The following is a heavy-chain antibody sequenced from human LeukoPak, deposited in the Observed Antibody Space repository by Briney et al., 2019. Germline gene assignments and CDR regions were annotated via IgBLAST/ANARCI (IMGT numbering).Heavy chain of an antibody. J-gene: IGHJ4*02. CDR1: GFTFSSYD. CDR3: ARGFLPWYNGDYAFGY. Sequence: PGGSLRLSCAASGFTFSSYDMHWVRQATGKGLEWVSAIGTAGDTYYPGSVKGRFTISRENAKNSLYLQMNSLRAGDTAVYYCARGFLPWYNGDYAFGYWGQGTLVTVSS. D-gene: IGHD4-17*01. CDR2: IGTAGDT. V-gene: IGHV3-13*01.